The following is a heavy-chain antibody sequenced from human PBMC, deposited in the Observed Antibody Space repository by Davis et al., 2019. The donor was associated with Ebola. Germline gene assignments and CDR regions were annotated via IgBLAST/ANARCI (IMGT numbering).Heavy chain of an antibody. Sequence: SETLSLTCTVSGGSISSNSYYWAWIRQPPGKGLEWIGTIYYTGSTYYNPSLKSRFTISVDTSKNQFSLKLSSVTAADTAVYYCARHGGSTVTTNFDYWGQGTLVTVSS. CDR1: GGSISSNSYY. D-gene: IGHD4-17*01. CDR3: ARHGGSTVTTNFDY. J-gene: IGHJ4*02. V-gene: IGHV4-39*01. CDR2: IYYTGST.